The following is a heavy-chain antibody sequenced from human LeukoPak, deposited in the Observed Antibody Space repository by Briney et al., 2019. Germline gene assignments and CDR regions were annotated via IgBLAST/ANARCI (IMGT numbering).Heavy chain of an antibody. CDR3: ARENFDSSSWYYNWFDP. J-gene: IGHJ5*02. CDR1: GFTFSSYA. D-gene: IGHD6-13*01. CDR2: ISGSGGST. Sequence: GGSLRLSCAASGFTFSSYAMSWVRRAPGKGLEWVSAISGSGGSTYYADSVKGRFTISRDNSKNTLYLQMNSLRAEDTAVYYCARENFDSSSWYYNWFDPWGQGTLVTVSS. V-gene: IGHV3-23*01.